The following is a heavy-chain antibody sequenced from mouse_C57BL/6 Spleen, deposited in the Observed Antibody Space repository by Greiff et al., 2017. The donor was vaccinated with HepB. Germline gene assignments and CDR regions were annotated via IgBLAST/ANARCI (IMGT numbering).Heavy chain of an antibody. V-gene: IGHV1-42*01. Sequence: VQLQQSGPELVKPGASVKISCKASGYSFTGYYMNWVKQSPEKSLEWIGEINPSTGGTTYNQKFKAKATLTVDKSSSTAYMQLKSLTSEDSAVYYCARGGSMVTFAYWGQGTLVTVSA. CDR1: GYSFTGYY. CDR3: ARGGSMVTFAY. D-gene: IGHD2-1*01. J-gene: IGHJ3*01. CDR2: INPSTGGT.